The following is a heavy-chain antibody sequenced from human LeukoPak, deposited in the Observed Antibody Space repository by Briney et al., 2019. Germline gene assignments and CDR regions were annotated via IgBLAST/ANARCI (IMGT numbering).Heavy chain of an antibody. CDR3: ARCDGSEQSSDVPLYYYYGMDV. Sequence: GGSLRLSCAASGFTFSSYSMNWVRQAPGKGLEWVSSISSSSSYIYYADSVKGRFTISRDNAKNSLYLQMNSLRAEDTAVYYCARCDGSEQSSDVPLYYYYGMDVWGQGTTVTVSS. CDR2: ISSSSSYI. V-gene: IGHV3-21*01. CDR1: GFTFSSYS. D-gene: IGHD5-24*01. J-gene: IGHJ6*02.